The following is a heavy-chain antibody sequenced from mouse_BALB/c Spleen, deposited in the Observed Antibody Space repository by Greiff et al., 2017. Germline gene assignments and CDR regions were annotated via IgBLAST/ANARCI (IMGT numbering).Heavy chain of an antibody. V-gene: IGHV1S81*02. Sequence: QVQLQQPGAELVKPGASVKLSCKASGYTFTSYWMHWVKQRPGQGLEWIGEINPSNGRTNYNEKFKSKATLTVDKSSSTAYMQLSSLTSEDSAVYYCARGWGNYYAMDYWGQGTSVTVSS. CDR3: ARGWGNYYAMDY. D-gene: IGHD2-1*01. CDR2: INPSNGRT. J-gene: IGHJ4*01. CDR1: GYTFTSYW.